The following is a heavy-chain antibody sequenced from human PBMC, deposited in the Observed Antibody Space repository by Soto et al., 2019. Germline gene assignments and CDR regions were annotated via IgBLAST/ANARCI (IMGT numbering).Heavy chain of an antibody. V-gene: IGHV1-69*13. J-gene: IGHJ4*02. D-gene: IGHD4-17*01. CDR2: IIPIFGTA. CDR3: ARSSTVVTPGYFDY. CDR1: GYTFTSYA. Sequence: SVKVSCKASGYTFTSYAISWVRQAPGQGLEWMGGIIPIFGTANYAQKFQGRVTITADESTSTAYMELSSLRSEDTAVYYCARSSTVVTPGYFDYWGQGTLVTVS.